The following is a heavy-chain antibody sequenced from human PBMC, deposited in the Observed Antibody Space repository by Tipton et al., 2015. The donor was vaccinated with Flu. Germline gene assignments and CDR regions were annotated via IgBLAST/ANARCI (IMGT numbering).Heavy chain of an antibody. V-gene: IGHV1-46*01. D-gene: IGHD1-1*01. CDR2: VSPTGDTT. J-gene: IGHJ3*01. CDR1: GFTFSNFY. CDR3: ARDKGGGTYTFDV. Sequence: QVQLVQSGAEMKKPGASVKLSCKASGFTFSNFYMHWVRQAPGQGLEWMGMVSPTGDTTRYSKTFLGRVSMTRDTSTSTVYMELSSLRLDDAAVYYCARDKGGGTYTFDVWGQGTMVTVSS.